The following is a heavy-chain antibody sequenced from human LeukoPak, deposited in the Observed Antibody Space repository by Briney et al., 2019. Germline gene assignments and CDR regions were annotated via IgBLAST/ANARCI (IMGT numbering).Heavy chain of an antibody. V-gene: IGHV4-59*01. Sequence: SETLSLTCTVSGGSISSYHWSWIRQPPGKGLECIGYIYYSGSTHYNPSLKSRVTISVDTSKNQFSLKLSSVTAADTAVYFCARARNYYDSSDYYYEGDAFDIWGQGTMVTVSS. CDR2: IYYSGST. CDR3: ARARNYYDSSDYYYEGDAFDI. D-gene: IGHD3-22*01. J-gene: IGHJ3*02. CDR1: GGSISSYH.